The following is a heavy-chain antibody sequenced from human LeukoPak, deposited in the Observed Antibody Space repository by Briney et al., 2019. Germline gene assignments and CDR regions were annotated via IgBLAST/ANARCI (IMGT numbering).Heavy chain of an antibody. D-gene: IGHD2-15*01. Sequence: GRSLRLSCAASGFTFSSYWMSWVRQAPGKGLECVANIKQDVSEKYYVDSVKGPFTISRDKAKNSLYLQMNSLRAEDTAVYYCARERAAATPVTRKYYYYMAVWGKGTTVTIS. CDR2: IKQDVSEK. J-gene: IGHJ6*03. V-gene: IGHV3-7*01. CDR3: ARERAAATPVTRKYYYYMAV. CDR1: GFTFSSYW.